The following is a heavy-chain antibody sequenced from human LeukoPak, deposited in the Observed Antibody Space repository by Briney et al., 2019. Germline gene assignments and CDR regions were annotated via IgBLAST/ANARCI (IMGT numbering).Heavy chain of an antibody. D-gene: IGHD3-3*01. CDR1: GFTFDDYA. J-gene: IGHJ4*02. CDR2: ISGDGGST. CDR3: AKDISYDFWSGYTDY. Sequence: PGGSLRLSCAASGFTFDDYAMHWVRQAPGKGLEWVSLISGDGGSTYYADSVKGRFTISRDNSKNSLYLQMNSLSTEDTALYYCAKDISYDFWSGYTDYWGQGTLVTVSS. V-gene: IGHV3-43*02.